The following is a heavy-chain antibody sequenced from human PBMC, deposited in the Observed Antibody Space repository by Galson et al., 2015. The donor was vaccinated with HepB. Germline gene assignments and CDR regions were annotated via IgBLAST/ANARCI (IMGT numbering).Heavy chain of an antibody. Sequence: SLRHSCAVSGFTFSSYGMHWVRQAPAKGLEWVAFIRYEGSNKYYADSVKGRFTISRDHSKNTLYLQMNSLRAEDTAVYYCAKDPWFGVLTPPYWYFDLWGRGTLVAVSS. D-gene: IGHD3-10*01. CDR3: AKDPWFGVLTPPYWYFDL. V-gene: IGHV3-30*02. CDR1: GFTFSSYG. CDR2: IRYEGSNK. J-gene: IGHJ2*01.